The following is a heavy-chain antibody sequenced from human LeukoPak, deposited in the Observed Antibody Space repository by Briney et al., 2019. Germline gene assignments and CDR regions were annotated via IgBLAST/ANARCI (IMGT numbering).Heavy chain of an antibody. D-gene: IGHD5-18*01. CDR3: ARQRRIQLWSAGFDY. J-gene: IGHJ4*02. CDR2: IYYSGST. Sequence: PSETLSLTCTVSGGSISSSSYYWGWIRQPPGKGLEWIGSIYYSGSTYYNPSLKSRVTISVDTSKNQFSLKLSSVTAADTAVYYCARQRRIQLWSAGFDYWGQGTLVTVSS. CDR1: GGSISSSSYY. V-gene: IGHV4-39*01.